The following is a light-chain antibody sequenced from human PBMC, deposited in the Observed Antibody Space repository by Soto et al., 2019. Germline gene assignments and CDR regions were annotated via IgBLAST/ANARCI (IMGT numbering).Light chain of an antibody. CDR2: EVS. CDR1: QSLVYSDGDTY. Sequence: VTLSLSPGSLPVTLGQPASISRRSSQSLVYSDGDTYLNWLQQRKGQSPRSLIYEVSTRVSGVPDRFSGSGSGTDFTLEISRVETDDVGIYYCMQSTQLPPTFGQGTRLDIK. V-gene: IGKV2-30*01. J-gene: IGKJ5*01. CDR3: MQSTQLPPT.